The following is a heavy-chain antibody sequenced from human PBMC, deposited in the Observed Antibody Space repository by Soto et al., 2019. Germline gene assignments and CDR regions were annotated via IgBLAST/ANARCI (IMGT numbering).Heavy chain of an antibody. CDR1: GFTFSSYA. Sequence: PGGSLRLSCAASGFTFSSYAMSWVRQAPGKGLGWVSAISGSGGSTYYADSVKGRFTISRDNSKNTLYLQMNSLRAEDTAVYYCAKACRGTAMVTPFDYWGQGTLVTVSS. CDR2: ISGSGGST. D-gene: IGHD5-18*01. V-gene: IGHV3-23*01. CDR3: AKACRGTAMVTPFDY. J-gene: IGHJ4*02.